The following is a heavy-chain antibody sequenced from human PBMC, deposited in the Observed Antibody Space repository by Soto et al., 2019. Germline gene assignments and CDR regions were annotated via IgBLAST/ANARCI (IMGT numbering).Heavy chain of an antibody. CDR1: GFTFSSYG. D-gene: IGHD2-15*01. CDR2: ISYDGSNK. V-gene: IGHV3-30*18. CDR3: AKEAYCSGGSCYSRWFDP. J-gene: IGHJ5*02. Sequence: GGSLRLSCAASGFTFSSYGMHWVRQAPGKGLEWVAVISYDGSNKYYADSVKGRFTISRDNSKNTLYLQMNSLRAEDTAVYYCAKEAYCSGGSCYSRWFDPWGQGTLVTVSS.